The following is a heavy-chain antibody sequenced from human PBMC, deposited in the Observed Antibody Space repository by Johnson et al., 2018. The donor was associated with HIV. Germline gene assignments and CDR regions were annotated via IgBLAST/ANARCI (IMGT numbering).Heavy chain of an antibody. J-gene: IGHJ3*02. CDR3: ARDHGWSRGWLFDAFDI. D-gene: IGHD6-19*01. CDR2: ISSSGSTI. CDR1: GFIFSDYY. V-gene: IGHV3-11*04. Sequence: QVQLVESGGGLVKPGGSLRLSCAASGFIFSDYYMSWIRQAPGKGLEWVSYISSSGSTIYYADSVKGRFTISRDNAKNSLYLHMNRLRPEDTAVYYCARDHGWSRGWLFDAFDIWGQGTMVTVSS.